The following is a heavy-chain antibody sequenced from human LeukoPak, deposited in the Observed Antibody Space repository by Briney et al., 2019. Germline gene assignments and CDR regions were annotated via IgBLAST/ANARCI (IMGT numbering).Heavy chain of an antibody. CDR1: GFTFSSYA. CDR2: ISGSGGST. J-gene: IGHJ6*02. CDR3: AKAVPDCSSTSCYTYYYYYGMDV. Sequence: PGGSLRLSCAASGFTFSSYAMSWVRQAPGKGPEWVSAISGSGGSTYYADSVKGRFTISRDNSKNTLYLQMNSLRAEDTAVYYCAKAVPDCSSTSCYTYYYYYGMDVWGQGTTVTVSS. V-gene: IGHV3-23*01. D-gene: IGHD2-2*02.